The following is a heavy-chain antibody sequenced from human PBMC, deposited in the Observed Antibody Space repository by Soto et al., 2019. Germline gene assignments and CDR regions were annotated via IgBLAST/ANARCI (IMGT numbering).Heavy chain of an antibody. V-gene: IGHV1-2*02. CDR3: ARGLISSVSVQRTSPEYNPNWFDP. Sequence: ASVKVSCKASGYTFTGYYMHWVRQAPGQGLEWMGWINPNSGGTNYAQKFQGRVTMTRDTSISTAYMELSRLRSDDTAVYYCARGLISSVSVQRTSPEYNPNWFDPWGQGTLVT. D-gene: IGHD1-1*01. CDR2: INPNSGGT. J-gene: IGHJ5*02. CDR1: GYTFTGYY.